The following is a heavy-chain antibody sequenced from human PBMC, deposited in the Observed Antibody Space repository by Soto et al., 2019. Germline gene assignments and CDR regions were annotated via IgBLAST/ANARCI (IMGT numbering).Heavy chain of an antibody. J-gene: IGHJ4*02. Sequence: PGGSLRLSCAASGFTFSSYAMSWVRQAPGKGLEWVSAISGSGGSTYYADSVKGRFTISRDNSKNTLYLQMNSLRAEDTAVYYFTTDDLWGTAMVTNRYFDYWGQGTLVTVSS. CDR2: ISGSGGST. CDR1: GFTFSSYA. D-gene: IGHD5-18*01. CDR3: TTDDLWGTAMVTNRYFDY. V-gene: IGHV3-23*01.